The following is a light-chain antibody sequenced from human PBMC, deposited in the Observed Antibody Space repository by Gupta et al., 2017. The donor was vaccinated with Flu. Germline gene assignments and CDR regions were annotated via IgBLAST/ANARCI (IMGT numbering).Light chain of an antibody. CDR3: QQYNSYEYT. Sequence: DIQMTQSPPTLSASLGDRVTITCRASQSISSLLAWYQQKPGKAPKLLIYKASSLESGVPSRFSGSGSGTEFTLTISSLQPDDFATYYCQQYNSYEYTFGQGTKLEIK. CDR1: QSISSL. J-gene: IGKJ2*01. V-gene: IGKV1-5*03. CDR2: KAS.